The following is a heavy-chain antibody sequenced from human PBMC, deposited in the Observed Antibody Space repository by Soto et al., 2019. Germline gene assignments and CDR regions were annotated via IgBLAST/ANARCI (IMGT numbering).Heavy chain of an antibody. V-gene: IGHV4-31*03. CDR2: IYYSGST. Sequence: SETLSLTCTVSGGSISSGGYYWSWIRQHPGKGLEWIGYIYYSGSTYYNPSLKSRVTISVDTSKNQFSLKLSSVTAADTAVYYCARVGSGYDSFYFDYGGQGTLVTVSS. CDR1: GGSISSGGYY. D-gene: IGHD5-12*01. CDR3: ARVGSGYDSFYFDY. J-gene: IGHJ4*02.